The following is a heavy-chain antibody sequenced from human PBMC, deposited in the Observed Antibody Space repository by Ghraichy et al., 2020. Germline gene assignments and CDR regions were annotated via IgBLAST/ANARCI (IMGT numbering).Heavy chain of an antibody. V-gene: IGHV3-53*01. D-gene: IGHD5-18*01. J-gene: IGHJ4*02. CDR1: GFTVSSNY. CDR3: ARAGQSAGLGYSYGF. CDR2: IYSGGST. Sequence: GESLNISCAASGFTVSSNYMSWVRQAPGKGLEWVSVIYSGGSTYYADSVKGRFTISRDNSKNTLYLQMNSLRAEDTAVYYCARAGQSAGLGYSYGFWGQGTLVTVSS.